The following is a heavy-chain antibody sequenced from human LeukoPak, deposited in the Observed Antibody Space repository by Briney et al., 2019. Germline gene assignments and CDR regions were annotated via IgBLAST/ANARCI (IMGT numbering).Heavy chain of an antibody. CDR1: GGSISSGSYY. J-gene: IGHJ5*02. CDR3: AREPHVDTAMVEYNWFDP. V-gene: IGHV4-61*02. D-gene: IGHD5-18*01. Sequence: PSETLSLTCTVSGGSISSGSYYWSWIRQPAGKGLEWIGRIYTSGSTNYNPSLKSRVTISVDTSKNQSSLKLSSVTAADTAVYYCAREPHVDTAMVEYNWFDPWGQGTLITVSS. CDR2: IYTSGST.